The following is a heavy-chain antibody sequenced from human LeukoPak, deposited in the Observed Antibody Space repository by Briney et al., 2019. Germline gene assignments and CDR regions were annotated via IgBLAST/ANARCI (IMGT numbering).Heavy chain of an antibody. J-gene: IGHJ6*02. V-gene: IGHV3-48*03. Sequence: PGGSLRLSCAASGFTFSSYEMNWVRQAPGKGLEWVSYISSSGSTIYYADSVKGRFTISRENAKNSLYLQMNSLRAEDTAVYYCARAPTVEGGMDVWGQGTTVTVSS. CDR2: ISSSGSTI. CDR3: ARAPTVEGGMDV. D-gene: IGHD4-23*01. CDR1: GFTFSSYE.